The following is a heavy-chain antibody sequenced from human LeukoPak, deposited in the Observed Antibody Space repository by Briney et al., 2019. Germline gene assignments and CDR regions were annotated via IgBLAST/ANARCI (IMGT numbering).Heavy chain of an antibody. V-gene: IGHV1-3*01. CDR2: INAGNGNT. CDR3: VREDGYYYDSSGYRY. D-gene: IGHD3-22*01. J-gene: IGHJ4*02. CDR1: GYTFTSYA. Sequence: ASVKVSCKASGYTFTSYAMHWVRQAPGQGLEWMGWINAGNGNTKYSQKFQGRVTITRDTSASTAYMELSSLRSEDTAVYYCVREDGYYYDSSGYRYWGQGTLVTVSS.